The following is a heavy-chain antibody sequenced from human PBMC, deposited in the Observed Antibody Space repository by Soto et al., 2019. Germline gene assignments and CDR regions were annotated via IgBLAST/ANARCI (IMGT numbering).Heavy chain of an antibody. CDR2: ISGSGGST. J-gene: IGHJ4*02. Sequence: EVQLLESGGGLVQPGGSLRLSCAASGFTFSSYAMSWVRQAPGKGLEWVSAISGSGGSTYYADSVKGRFTISRDNSKNALYLQMNSRRAEDTAVYYCARRSSGWYFDYWGQGTLVTVSS. CDR3: ARRSSGWYFDY. D-gene: IGHD6-19*01. V-gene: IGHV3-23*01. CDR1: GFTFSSYA.